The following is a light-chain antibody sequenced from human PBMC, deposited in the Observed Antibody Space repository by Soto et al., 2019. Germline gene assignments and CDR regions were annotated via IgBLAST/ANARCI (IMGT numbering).Light chain of an antibody. CDR3: QQRSNWPT. CDR1: QSVSNNY. Sequence: EIGWTQSPGTLSLSPGERATLSCRASQSVSNNYLAWYQQKPGQAPRLLIYGASNRATGIPDRFSGSGSGTDFTLTISRLEPEDFAVYYCQQRSNWPTFGQGTRLEIK. CDR2: GAS. J-gene: IGKJ5*01. V-gene: IGKV3D-20*02.